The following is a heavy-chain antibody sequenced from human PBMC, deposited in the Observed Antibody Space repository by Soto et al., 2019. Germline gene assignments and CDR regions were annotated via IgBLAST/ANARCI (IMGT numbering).Heavy chain of an antibody. CDR3: ARATYYYDSSGYASIYFDY. J-gene: IGHJ4*02. CDR1: GFSLSASGMC. D-gene: IGHD3-22*01. CDR2: IDWDDDK. V-gene: IGHV2-70*11. Sequence: SGPTLVNPTQTLTLTCTFSGFSLSASGMCVSWIRQPPGKALEWLARIDWDDDKYYSTSLKTRLTISKDTSKNQVVLTMTNMDPVDTATYYCARATYYYDSSGYASIYFDYWGQGTLVTVSS.